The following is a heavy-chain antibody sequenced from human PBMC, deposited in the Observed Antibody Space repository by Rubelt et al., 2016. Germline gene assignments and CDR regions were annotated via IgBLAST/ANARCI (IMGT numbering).Heavy chain of an antibody. CDR1: GFTFGDSW. D-gene: IGHD3-16*01. CDR2: INKDGTQK. V-gene: IGHV3-7*04. J-gene: IGHJ4*02. Sequence: GGSLRLSCAASGFTFGDSWMIWIRQAPGKRLGWVGNINKDGTQKNYVDSVKVRFTISRDNAKNSLYLQMNGLGAGDTGVSYCARGHYGRDYWGQGTLVTVSS. CDR3: ARGHYGRDY.